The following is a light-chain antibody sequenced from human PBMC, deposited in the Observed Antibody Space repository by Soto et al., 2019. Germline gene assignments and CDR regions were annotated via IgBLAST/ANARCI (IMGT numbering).Light chain of an antibody. J-gene: IGKJ1*01. V-gene: IGKV1D-8*03. Sequence: VHCMTQSPSLLSASTGYIVTISFRMSQGISSYLAWYQQKPGKAPELLIYAASTLQSGVPSRFSGSGSGTEFTLTISSLQPDDFATYYCQQYNSYWTFGQGTKVDI. CDR2: AAS. CDR1: QGISSY. CDR3: QQYNSYWT.